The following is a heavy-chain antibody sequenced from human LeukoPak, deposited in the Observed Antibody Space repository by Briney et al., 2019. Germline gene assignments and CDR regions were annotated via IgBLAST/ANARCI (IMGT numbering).Heavy chain of an antibody. CDR2: IYSGGST. CDR3: ARERVRDYYDSSGYLDY. J-gene: IGHJ4*02. Sequence: PGGSLRLSCIAYGFTVSSNFMSWVRQAPGKGLEWVSVIYSGGSTYFADSVKGRFTISRDNPKNTVYLQMNSLRAEDTAVYYCARERVRDYYDSSGYLDYWGQGTLVTVSS. V-gene: IGHV3-53*01. CDR1: GFTVSSNF. D-gene: IGHD3-22*01.